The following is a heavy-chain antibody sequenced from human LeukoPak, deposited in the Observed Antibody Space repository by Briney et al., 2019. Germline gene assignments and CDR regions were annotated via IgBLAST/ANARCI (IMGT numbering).Heavy chain of an antibody. V-gene: IGHV7-4-1*02. D-gene: IGHD6-19*01. CDR1: RGTFSSYA. CDR3: ARVGYKAVAKAYYYMDV. CDR2: INTNTGNP. Sequence: ASVKVSCKASRGTFSSYAISWVRQDPGQGLEWMGWINTNTGNPTYAQGFTGRFVFSLDTSVSTAYLQISSLKAEDTAVYYCARVGYKAVAKAYYYMDVWGKGTTVTVSS. J-gene: IGHJ6*03.